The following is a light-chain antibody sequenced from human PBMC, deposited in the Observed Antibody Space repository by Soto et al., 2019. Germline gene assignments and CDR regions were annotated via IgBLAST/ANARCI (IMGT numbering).Light chain of an antibody. CDR3: SSYAGSNNYV. J-gene: IGLJ1*01. CDR1: RSDVGGYNS. CDR2: EVT. Sequence: QSALTQPPSASGSPGQSVTISCTGTRSDVGGYNSVSWYQHHPGKAPKLMIYEVTKRPSGVPDRFSGSKSANTASLTVSGLLAADEADYYCSSYAGSNNYVFGTGTKLTVL. V-gene: IGLV2-8*01.